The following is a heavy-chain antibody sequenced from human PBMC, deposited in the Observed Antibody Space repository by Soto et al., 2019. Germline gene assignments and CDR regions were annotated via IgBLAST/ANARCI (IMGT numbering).Heavy chain of an antibody. CDR1: GFTFSSYA. V-gene: IGHV3-23*01. D-gene: IGHD6-6*01. CDR3: AKAKIAAPIDYYYGMDV. J-gene: IGHJ6*02. Sequence: EVQLLESGGGLVQPGGSLRLSCAASGFTFSSYAMSWVRQAPGKGLEWVSAISGSGGSTYYADSVKGRFTISRDNSKNTLYLQMNSLRAEDTAVYYCAKAKIAAPIDYYYGMDVWGQGSTVTVSS. CDR2: ISGSGGST.